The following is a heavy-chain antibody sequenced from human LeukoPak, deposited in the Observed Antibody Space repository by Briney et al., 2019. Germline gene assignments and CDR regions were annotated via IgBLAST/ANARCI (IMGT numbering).Heavy chain of an antibody. CDR2: ISSSGGST. Sequence: PGGSLRLSCAASGFTFSAYAMHWVRQAPGKGLEYVSGISSSGGSTYYADSVKGRFTISRDNSKNTLYLQMNSLRAEDTAVYYCAKDLDEIEADYWGQGTLVTVSS. CDR3: AKDLDEIEADY. D-gene: IGHD3-22*01. V-gene: IGHV3-64*04. CDR1: GFTFSAYA. J-gene: IGHJ4*02.